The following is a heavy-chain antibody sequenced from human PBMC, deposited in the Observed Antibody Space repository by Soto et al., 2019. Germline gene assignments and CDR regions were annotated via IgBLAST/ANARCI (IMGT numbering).Heavy chain of an antibody. Sequence: QVQLQESGPGLVKPSETLSLTCTVSVDSVRSGIYYWSWIRQPPGKRLELIGFIDYSGSTNHNPSLKSRVTISIDTSKNQFSLKLKSVTAADTAVYYCARVGYHSSDYLSKWFDPWGQGTLVTVSS. V-gene: IGHV4-61*01. D-gene: IGHD3-22*01. CDR3: ARVGYHSSDYLSKWFDP. CDR2: IDYSGST. CDR1: VDSVRSGIYY. J-gene: IGHJ5*02.